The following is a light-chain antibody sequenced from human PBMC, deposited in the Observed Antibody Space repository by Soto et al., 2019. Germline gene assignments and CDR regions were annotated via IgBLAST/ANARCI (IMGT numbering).Light chain of an antibody. CDR1: QSVSSSY. CDR3: QQYGSSPRGT. J-gene: IGKJ2*01. CDR2: GAS. V-gene: IGKV3-20*01. Sequence: EIVLTQSPGTLSLSPGERDTLSCRASQSVSSSYLAWYQQKSGQAPRLLIYGASSRATGIPDRFSGSGSGTDFTLTISRLEPEDFAVYYCQQYGSSPRGTFGQGTKLEIK.